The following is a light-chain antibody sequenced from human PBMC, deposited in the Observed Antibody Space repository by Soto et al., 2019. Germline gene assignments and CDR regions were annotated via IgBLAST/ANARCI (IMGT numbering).Light chain of an antibody. CDR2: GAS. Sequence: EIVMTQSPATLSVSPGERATLSCRASQSVSSNLAWYQQKPGQAPRLLIYGASTRATGITARFSGSGSGTEFTLTISSLQSEDFAVYYCQQYNNWPPYTFGQGIKLEIK. CDR1: QSVSSN. CDR3: QQYNNWPPYT. V-gene: IGKV3-15*01. J-gene: IGKJ2*01.